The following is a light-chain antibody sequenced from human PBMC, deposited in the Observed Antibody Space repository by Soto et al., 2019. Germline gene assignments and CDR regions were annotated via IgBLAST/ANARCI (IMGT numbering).Light chain of an antibody. J-gene: IGKJ5*01. Sequence: EIVMTQSPATLSVSPGERATLSCRASQSVNSNLAWYQQKPGQAPRLLMYGASTRATGVPARFSGSGSGTEFTLTISSLQSEYFAVYYCQQYGNWPPITFGQGTRLDIK. CDR1: QSVNSN. V-gene: IGKV3-15*01. CDR3: QQYGNWPPIT. CDR2: GAS.